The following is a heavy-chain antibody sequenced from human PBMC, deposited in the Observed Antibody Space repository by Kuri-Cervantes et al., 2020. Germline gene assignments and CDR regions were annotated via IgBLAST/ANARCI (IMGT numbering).Heavy chain of an antibody. D-gene: IGHD3-10*01. J-gene: IGHJ4*02. V-gene: IGHV1-69*05. CDR1: GYTFTSYD. Sequence: SVKVSCKASGYTFTSYDINWVRQATGQGLEWMGGIIPIFGTANYAQKFQGRVTITTDESTSTAYMELSSLRSEDTAVYYCARVNYYGSGSYYNDIGCFDYWGQGTLVTVSS. CDR3: ARVNYYGSGSYYNDIGCFDY. CDR2: IIPIFGTA.